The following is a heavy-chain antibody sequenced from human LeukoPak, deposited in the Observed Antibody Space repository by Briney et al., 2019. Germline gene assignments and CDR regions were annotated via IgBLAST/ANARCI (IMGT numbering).Heavy chain of an antibody. CDR1: GFTFSSYA. V-gene: IGHV3-23*01. D-gene: IGHD6-19*01. Sequence: PGGSLRLSCAASGFTFSSYAMSWVRQAPGKGLEWVSAISGSGGSTSYAESVKGRFTISRDNSKNTLYLQMNNLRAEDTAVYYCAKGPGRYSSGWYMGDYWGQGTLVTVSS. CDR2: ISGSGGST. CDR3: AKGPGRYSSGWYMGDY. J-gene: IGHJ4*02.